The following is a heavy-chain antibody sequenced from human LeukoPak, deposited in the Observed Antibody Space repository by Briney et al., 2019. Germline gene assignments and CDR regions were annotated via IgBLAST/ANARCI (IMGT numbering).Heavy chain of an antibody. V-gene: IGHV3-7*01. CDR1: RXTFSSYS. CDR3: ARDSVYGDYGMDV. CDR2: INQDGSEK. Sequence: GGSLRLSCAASRXTFSSYSMTWVRQAPGKGLEWVANINQDGSEKNYVDSVKGRFTISRDNAKNSLYLQMNSLRAEDTAVYYCARDSVYGDYGMDVWGQGTTVTVSS. D-gene: IGHD4-17*01. J-gene: IGHJ6*02.